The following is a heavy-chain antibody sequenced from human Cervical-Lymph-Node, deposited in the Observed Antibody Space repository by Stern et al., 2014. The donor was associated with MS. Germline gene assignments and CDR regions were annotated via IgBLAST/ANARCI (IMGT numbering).Heavy chain of an antibody. CDR3: ARGNWNYEGMGY. CDR2: IWYDGNKK. V-gene: IGHV3-33*01. Sequence: VESGGGVVQPGRSLRLSCAASGFTFSNYGMHWVRQAPGKGLEWLAVIWYDGNKKYYADSVKGRFTISRDNSKNTLFLQMSSLTAEDTALYYCARGNWNYEGMGYWGQGTLVTVSS. D-gene: IGHD1-7*01. J-gene: IGHJ4*02. CDR1: GFTFSNYG.